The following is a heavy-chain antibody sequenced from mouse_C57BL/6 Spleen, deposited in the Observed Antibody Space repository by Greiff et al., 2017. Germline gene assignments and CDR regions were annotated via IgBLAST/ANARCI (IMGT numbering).Heavy chain of an antibody. Sequence: DVMLVESGGGLVQPGGSLKLSCAASGFTFSDYYMYWVRQTPEKRLEWVAYISNGGGSIYYPDTVKGRFTISRDNAKNTLYLQMSRLKSEDTAMYYCARRDSNYVWFAYWCQGTLVTVSA. CDR3: ARRDSNYVWFAY. D-gene: IGHD2-5*01. CDR1: GFTFSDYY. V-gene: IGHV5-12*01. J-gene: IGHJ3*01. CDR2: ISNGGGSI.